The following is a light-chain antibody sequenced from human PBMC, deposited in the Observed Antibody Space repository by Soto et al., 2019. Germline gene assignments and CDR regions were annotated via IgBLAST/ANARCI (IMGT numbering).Light chain of an antibody. CDR3: QQRSNWPRT. CDR1: QSVSSY. V-gene: IGKV3-11*01. Sequence: IGVKQSPGTRSLYKGERATLSCRASQSVSSYLAWYQQKPGQAPRLLIYDASNSATGIPARFSGSGSGTDFTLTICSLEPEDFAVYDCQQRSNWPRTFCRGTKVEIK. J-gene: IGKJ4*02. CDR2: DAS.